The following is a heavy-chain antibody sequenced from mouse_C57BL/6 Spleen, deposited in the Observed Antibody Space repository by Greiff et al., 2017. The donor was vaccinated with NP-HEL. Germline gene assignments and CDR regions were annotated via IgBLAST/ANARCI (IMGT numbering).Heavy chain of an antibody. CDR1: GYTFTSYW. CDR2: IDPSDSYT. CDR3: ARRDGWYFDV. Sequence: QVQLQQPGAELVRPGTSVKLSCKASGYTFTSYWMHWVKQRPGQGLEWIGVIDPSDSYTNYNQKFKGNATLTVDTSSSTAYMQLSSLTSEDSAVYYCARRDGWYFDVWGTGTTVTVSS. J-gene: IGHJ1*03. V-gene: IGHV1-59*01. D-gene: IGHD3-3*01.